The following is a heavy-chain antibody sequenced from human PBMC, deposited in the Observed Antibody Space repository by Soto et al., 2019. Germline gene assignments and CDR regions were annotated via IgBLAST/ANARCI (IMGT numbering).Heavy chain of an antibody. Sequence: GGSLRLSCAASGFTFISYVMHWVRQAPGKGLEWVAIISFDGSKNYYADSVKGRFTIYRDNFKNKLYLQMNSLRAEDTAVYHCAKDKEPTYYDVWSGYYYLDYWGQGT. CDR2: ISFDGSKN. CDR1: GFTFISYV. D-gene: IGHD3-3*01. J-gene: IGHJ4*02. CDR3: AKDKEPTYYDVWSGYYYLDY. V-gene: IGHV3-30*18.